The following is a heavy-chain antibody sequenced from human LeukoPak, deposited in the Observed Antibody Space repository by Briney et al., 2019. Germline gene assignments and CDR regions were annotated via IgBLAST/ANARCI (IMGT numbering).Heavy chain of an antibody. Sequence: SETLSLTCAVYGGSFSGYYWSWIRQPPGKGLEWIGSIYYSGSTNYNPSLKSRLTISVDTSKNQFSLKLSSVTAADTAVYYCARYSSGWSGLDYWGQGTLVTVSS. CDR1: GGSFSGYY. J-gene: IGHJ4*02. CDR2: IYYSGST. V-gene: IGHV4-34*01. CDR3: ARYSSGWSGLDY. D-gene: IGHD6-19*01.